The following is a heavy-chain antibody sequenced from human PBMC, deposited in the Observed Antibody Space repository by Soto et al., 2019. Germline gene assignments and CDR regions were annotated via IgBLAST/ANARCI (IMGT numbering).Heavy chain of an antibody. CDR3: ASAFYGGKEESPFDY. CDR1: GFTFSDYY. Sequence: PGGSLRLSCAASGFTFSDYYMSWIRQAPGKGLEWVSYISSSGSTIYYADSVKGRFTISRDNAKNSLYLQMNSLRAEDTAVYYCASAFYGGKEESPFDYWGQGTLVTVSS. D-gene: IGHD4-17*01. J-gene: IGHJ4*02. V-gene: IGHV3-11*01. CDR2: ISSSGSTI.